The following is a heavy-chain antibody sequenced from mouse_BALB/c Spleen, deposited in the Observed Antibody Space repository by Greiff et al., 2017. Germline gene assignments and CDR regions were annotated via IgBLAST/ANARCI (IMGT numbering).Heavy chain of an antibody. CDR1: GFNIKDYY. D-gene: IGHD1-1*01. J-gene: IGHJ3*01. V-gene: IGHV14-1*02. Sequence: VHVKQSGAELVRPGALVKLSCKASGFNIKDYYMHWVKQRPEQGLEWIGWIDPENGNTIYDPKFQGKASITADTSSNTAYLQLSSLTSEDTAVYYCARSVPYYYGTPFAYWGQGTLVTVSA. CDR2: IDPENGNT. CDR3: ARSVPYYYGTPFAY.